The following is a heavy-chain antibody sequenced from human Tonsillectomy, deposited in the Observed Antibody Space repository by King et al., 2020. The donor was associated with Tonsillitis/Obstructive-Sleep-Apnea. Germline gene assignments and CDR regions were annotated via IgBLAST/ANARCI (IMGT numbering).Heavy chain of an antibody. J-gene: IGHJ4*02. CDR3: AREFNSGFWGPDY. Sequence: QLVQSGSELKKPGASVKVSCKASGYTFTNYAVMWVRQAPGQGLEWMGWINTNTGNPTYAQGFTGRFVFSLDTSVRKAYLEISSLKAEDSAVYYCAREFNSGFWGPDYWGQGTLVTVSS. D-gene: IGHD6-19*01. V-gene: IGHV7-4-1*02. CDR2: INTNTGNP. CDR1: GYTFTNYA.